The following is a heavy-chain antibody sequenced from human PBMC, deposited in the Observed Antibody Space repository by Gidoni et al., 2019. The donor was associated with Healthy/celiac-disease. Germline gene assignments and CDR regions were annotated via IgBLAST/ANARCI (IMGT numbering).Heavy chain of an antibody. CDR2: ISWDGGST. CDR3: AKVDGTDSNDD. J-gene: IGHJ4*02. D-gene: IGHD1-7*01. V-gene: IGHV3-43*01. Sequence: EVQLVESGGGVVQPGGSLRLSCSPSGLTFDDYTMHWGRQAPGEVLEWVSLISWDGGSTYYADSVKGRFTISRDNSKNSLYLQMNSLRPEDTALYYCAKVDGTDSNDDWGQGTLVTVSS. CDR1: GLTFDDYT.